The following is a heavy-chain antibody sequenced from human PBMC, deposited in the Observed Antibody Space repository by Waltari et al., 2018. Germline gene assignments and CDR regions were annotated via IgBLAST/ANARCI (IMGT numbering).Heavy chain of an antibody. CDR3: ARATNWVLEAFDL. V-gene: IGHV3-53*01. CDR2: IFTSGST. D-gene: IGHD1-1*01. CDR1: GFTVSSTY. J-gene: IGHJ3*01. Sequence: ELQVVESGGGLIQPGASLRLSCAASGFTVSSTYMAWVRQAPGKGPELVSVIFTSGSTYHSDSVKGRFTISRDNSENTVHLQMKNLTAEDTALYYCARATNWVLEAFDLWGQGTMVTVSP.